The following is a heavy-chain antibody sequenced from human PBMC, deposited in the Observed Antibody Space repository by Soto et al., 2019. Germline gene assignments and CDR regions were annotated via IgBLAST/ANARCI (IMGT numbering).Heavy chain of an antibody. CDR3: AKDVTGITGTVIDL. Sequence: HPGGSLRLSCAASGFTFREYAMHWVRQAPGRGLEWVSGISWNSVIMGYVDSVKGRFTISRDNAKNSLYLHMNSLRVEDTALYYCAKDVTGITGTVIDLWGQGIRVTVPQ. CDR1: GFTFREYA. CDR2: ISWNSVIM. D-gene: IGHD1-7*01. V-gene: IGHV3-9*01. J-gene: IGHJ5*02.